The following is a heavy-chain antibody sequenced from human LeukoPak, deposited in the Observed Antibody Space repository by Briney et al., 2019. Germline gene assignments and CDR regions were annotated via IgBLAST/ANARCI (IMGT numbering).Heavy chain of an antibody. V-gene: IGHV3-30*19. CDR2: IWYDGSNK. CDR1: GFTFSSYG. D-gene: IGHD3-22*01. Sequence: GGSLRLSCAASGFTFSSYGMHWVRQAPGKGLEWVAVIWYDGSNKYYADSVKGRFTISRDNSKNTLYLQMNSLRAEDTAVYYCARGGYYDSSGYGNWGQGTLVTVSS. J-gene: IGHJ4*02. CDR3: ARGGYYDSSGYGN.